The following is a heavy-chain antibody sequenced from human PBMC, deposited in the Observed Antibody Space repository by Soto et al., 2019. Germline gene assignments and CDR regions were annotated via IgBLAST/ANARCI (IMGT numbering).Heavy chain of an antibody. D-gene: IGHD2-2*01. CDR3: AKDRYCSSTSCYQAFDY. V-gene: IGHV3-23*01. CDR1: GFTSSSYA. Sequence: GGSLRLSCEASGFTSSSYAMSWVRQAPGKGLEWVSGISGSGGSTHYADSVKGRFTISRDNSKNTLYMQMNSLRAEDTAVYYCAKDRYCSSTSCYQAFDYWGQGTLVTVSS. J-gene: IGHJ4*02. CDR2: ISGSGGST.